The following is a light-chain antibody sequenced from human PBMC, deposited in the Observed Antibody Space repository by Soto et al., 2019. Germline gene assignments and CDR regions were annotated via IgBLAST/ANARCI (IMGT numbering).Light chain of an antibody. Sequence: QLVLTQSPSASASLGASVKLTCTLSSGHSSYAIAWHQQQPEKGPRYLMKLNSDGSHSKGDGIPDRFSGSSSGAERYLTISRLQTGDEADYYCQTWGTGPVVFGGGTKLTVL. V-gene: IGLV4-69*01. J-gene: IGLJ2*01. CDR2: LNSDGSH. CDR1: SGHSSYA. CDR3: QTWGTGPVV.